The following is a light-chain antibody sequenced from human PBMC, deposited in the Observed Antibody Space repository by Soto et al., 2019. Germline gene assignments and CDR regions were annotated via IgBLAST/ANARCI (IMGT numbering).Light chain of an antibody. CDR2: GAS. CDR1: QSVSNNY. V-gene: IGKV3-20*01. CDR3: QQYGSSPPYT. Sequence: EVVLTQSPGTLSLSPGERATLSCRASQSVSNNYFAWYQQKPGQAPRLLIFGASDRATGIPDRFSGSGSGTDFTLTISRLEHEEFAVYYCQQYGSSPPYTFGQGTKLEIK. J-gene: IGKJ2*01.